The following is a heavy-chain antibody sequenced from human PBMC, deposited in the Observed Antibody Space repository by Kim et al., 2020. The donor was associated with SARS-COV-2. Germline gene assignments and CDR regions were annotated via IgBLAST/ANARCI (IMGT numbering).Heavy chain of an antibody. V-gene: IGHV4-39*01. CDR2: IYYSGST. J-gene: IGHJ3*02. D-gene: IGHD3-22*01. CDR3: ARWRGYDSSGYYYRDAFDI. Sequence: SETLSLTCTVSGGSISSSSYYWGWIRQPPGKGLEWIVSIYYSGSTYYNPSLKSRVTISVDTSKNQFSLKLSSVTAADTAVYYCARWRGYDSSGYYYRDAFDIWGQGTMVTVSS. CDR1: GGSISSSSYY.